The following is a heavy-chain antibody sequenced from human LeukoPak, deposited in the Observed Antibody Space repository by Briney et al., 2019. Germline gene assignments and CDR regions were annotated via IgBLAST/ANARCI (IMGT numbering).Heavy chain of an antibody. D-gene: IGHD2-21*01. Sequence: PSETLSLTCSVSGGSMGTYYWTWVRQPSGKGLEWIGYIYYRGSTNYNPSLKSRVTISEDTAKNQFSLKLTSVTAADTAVYYCARHGAIPEYWGQGSLVIVSS. CDR1: GGSMGTYY. V-gene: IGHV4-59*08. J-gene: IGHJ4*02. CDR3: ARHGAIPEY. CDR2: IYYRGST.